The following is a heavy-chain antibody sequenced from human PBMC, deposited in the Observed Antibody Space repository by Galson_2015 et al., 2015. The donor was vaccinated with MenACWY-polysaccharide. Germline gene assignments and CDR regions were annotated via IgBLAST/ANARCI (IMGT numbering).Heavy chain of an antibody. J-gene: IGHJ5*02. V-gene: IGHV3-23*01. CDR1: GFTFSNYA. Sequence: SLRLSCAASGFTFSNYAMSWVRQAPGKGLEWVSGISGSGGSTYYADSVKGRFTISRDNSKNTLYLQMNSLRAEDTAVYYCARGGRAISNRNWFDVWGQGTLVTVSS. CDR3: ARGGRAISNRNWFDV. CDR2: ISGSGGST. D-gene: IGHD3-16*01.